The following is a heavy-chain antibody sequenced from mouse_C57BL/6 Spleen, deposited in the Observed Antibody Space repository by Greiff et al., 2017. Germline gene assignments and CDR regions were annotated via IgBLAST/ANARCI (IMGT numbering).Heavy chain of an antibody. CDR1: GYAFSSSW. CDR2: IYPGDGDT. D-gene: IGHD2-4*01. J-gene: IGHJ3*01. Sequence: QVHVKQSGPELVKPGASVKISCKASGYAFSSSWMNWVKQRPGKGLEWIGRIYPGDGDTNYNGKFKGKATLTADKSSSTAYMQLSSLTSEDSAVYFCAREDDYDVAYWGQGTLVTVSA. V-gene: IGHV1-82*01. CDR3: AREDDYDVAY.